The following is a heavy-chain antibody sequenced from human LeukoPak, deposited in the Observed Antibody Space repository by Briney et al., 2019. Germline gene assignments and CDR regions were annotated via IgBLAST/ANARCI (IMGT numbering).Heavy chain of an antibody. CDR1: GFTFSSYA. D-gene: IGHD3-22*01. J-gene: IGHJ4*02. Sequence: GGSLRLSCAASGFTFSSYAMSWVRQAPGKGLEWVSVISGSGGSTYYADSVKGRFTISRDNSKNTLYLQMNSLRAEDTAVYYCAKDQEPYDSTGYFGDYWGQGTLVTVSS. CDR3: AKDQEPYDSTGYFGDY. V-gene: IGHV3-23*01. CDR2: ISGSGGST.